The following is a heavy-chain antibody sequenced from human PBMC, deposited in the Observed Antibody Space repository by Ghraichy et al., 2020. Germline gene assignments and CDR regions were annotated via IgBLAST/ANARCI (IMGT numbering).Heavy chain of an antibody. CDR3: AKGLAAAGTFDY. CDR1: GFTFSSYA. Sequence: LSLTCAASGFTFSSYAMSWVRRAPGKGLEWVSAISVITGGTYYADSVKGRFAISRDNSKNTLYLQMNSLRAEDTAVYYCAKGLAAAGTFDYWGQGTLVTVSS. J-gene: IGHJ4*02. D-gene: IGHD6-13*01. CDR2: ISVITGGT. V-gene: IGHV3-23*01.